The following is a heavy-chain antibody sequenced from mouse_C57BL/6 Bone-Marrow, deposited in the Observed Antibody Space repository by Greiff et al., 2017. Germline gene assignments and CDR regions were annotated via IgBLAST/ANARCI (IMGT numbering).Heavy chain of an antibody. D-gene: IGHD2-1*01. J-gene: IGHJ2*01. CDR1: GYTFTSYW. CDR3: AIRIYYGNHIDY. V-gene: IGHV1-55*01. Sequence: QVQLQQPGAELVKPGASVKMSCKASGYTFTSYWITWVKQRPGQGLEWIGDIYPGSGSTNYNEKFKSKATLTVDTSSSTAYMQLSSLTSEDSAVYYCAIRIYYGNHIDYWGQGTTLTVSS. CDR2: IYPGSGST.